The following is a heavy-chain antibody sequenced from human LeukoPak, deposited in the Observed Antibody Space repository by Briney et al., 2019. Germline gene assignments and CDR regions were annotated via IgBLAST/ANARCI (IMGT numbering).Heavy chain of an antibody. Sequence: PGGSLRLSCVASGFSFSSYVMTWVRQAPGKGLAWVSAITESGVETFYADSVKGRFTISRDNFQNTLYLQMNSLRPEDTAIYYCASLYVVRGGTDYGMDVWGQGTTVTVSS. J-gene: IGHJ6*02. CDR2: ITESGVET. CDR1: GFSFSSYV. V-gene: IGHV3-23*01. D-gene: IGHD3-10*01. CDR3: ASLYVVRGGTDYGMDV.